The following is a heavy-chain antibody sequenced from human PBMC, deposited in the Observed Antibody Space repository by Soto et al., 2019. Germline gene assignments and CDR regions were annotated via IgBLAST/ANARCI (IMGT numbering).Heavy chain of an antibody. J-gene: IGHJ6*02. CDR3: ARHQGDQGSGWNIYYYGMDV. Sequence: PGGSLRLSCAASGFTFSNYAMSWVRQAPGKGLEWVSVISGSGGRTYYADSVKGRFTISRDNSKNTLYLQMNSLRAEDTAVYYCARHQGDQGSGWNIYYYGMDVWGHGTTVTVSS. CDR2: ISGSGGRT. CDR1: GFTFSNYA. V-gene: IGHV3-23*01. D-gene: IGHD6-19*01.